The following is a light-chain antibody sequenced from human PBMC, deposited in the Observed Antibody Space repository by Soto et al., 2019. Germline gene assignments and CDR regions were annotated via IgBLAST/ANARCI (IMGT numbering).Light chain of an antibody. CDR3: RSYTSSPVV. CDR1: SSDVGGYNY. CDR2: DVS. Sequence: QSALTQPASVSGSPGQSITISCTGTSSDVGGYNYVSWYQQHPGKAPKLMIYDVSNRPSGVSNRFSGSKSGNTASLTISGLQAEDEADYYCRSYTSSPVVFGGGTKVTGL. J-gene: IGLJ2*01. V-gene: IGLV2-14*01.